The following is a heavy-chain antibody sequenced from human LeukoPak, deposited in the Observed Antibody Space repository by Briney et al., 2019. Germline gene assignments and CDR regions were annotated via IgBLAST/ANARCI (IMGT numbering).Heavy chain of an antibody. J-gene: IGHJ6*02. CDR3: ADRSTSGGMDV. CDR1: GFAFSGYW. D-gene: IGHD2-2*01. Sequence: GGSLRLSCAASGFAFSGYWMHWVRQAPEKGLMWVSRINSDGSGTNYADSVKGRFTISRDNAKNILYLQMNSLGAEDAAVYYCADRSTSGGMDVWGQGTTVTVSS. V-gene: IGHV3-74*01. CDR2: INSDGSGT.